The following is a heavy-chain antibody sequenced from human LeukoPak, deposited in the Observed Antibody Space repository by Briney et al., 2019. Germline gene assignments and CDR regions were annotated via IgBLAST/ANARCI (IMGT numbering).Heavy chain of an antibody. CDR1: GGSISSSSYY. D-gene: IGHD3-3*01. CDR3: ARRRSGFWSGYYKSGGGYYYYMDV. CDR2: INHSGST. Sequence: SETLSFTCTVSGGSISSSSYYWGWIRQPPGKGLEWIGEINHSGSTNYNPSLKSRVTISVDTSKNQFSLKLSSVTAADTAVYYCARRRSGFWSGYYKSGGGYYYYMDVWGKGTTVTVSS. J-gene: IGHJ6*03. V-gene: IGHV4-39*07.